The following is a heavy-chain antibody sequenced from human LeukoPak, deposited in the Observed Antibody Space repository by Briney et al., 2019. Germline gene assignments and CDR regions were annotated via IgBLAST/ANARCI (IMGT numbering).Heavy chain of an antibody. CDR3: ASRWTKKPFDY. CDR2: IIPILGIA. V-gene: IGHV1-69*04. Sequence: GSSVKVSCKASGGTFSSYAISWVRQAPGQGLEWMGRIIPILGIANYAQKFQGRVTITADKSTSTAYMELSSLRSEDTAVYYWASRWTKKPFDYWGQGTLVTVSS. CDR1: GGTFSSYA. D-gene: IGHD2-15*01. J-gene: IGHJ4*02.